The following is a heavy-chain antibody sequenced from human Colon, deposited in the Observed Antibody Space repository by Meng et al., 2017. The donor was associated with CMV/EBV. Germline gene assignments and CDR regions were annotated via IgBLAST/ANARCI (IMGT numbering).Heavy chain of an antibody. Sequence: GGSLRLSCAASGFTFSSYAMSWVRQAPGKGLEWVSTINTSGGRAYYADSVKGRFTISRDNSKSTPFLQMDSLRAEDTAIFYCARRGFGDYSYYFDHWGQGILVTVSS. V-gene: IGHV3-23*01. J-gene: IGHJ4*02. CDR3: ARRGFGDYSYYFDH. CDR2: INTSGGRA. CDR1: GFTFSSYA. D-gene: IGHD4-17*01.